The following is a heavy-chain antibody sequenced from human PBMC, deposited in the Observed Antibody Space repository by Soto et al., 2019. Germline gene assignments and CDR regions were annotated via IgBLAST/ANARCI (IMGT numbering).Heavy chain of an antibody. CDR3: ARDFIVGLLGLGEGMDV. Sequence: SLRLSCAASGFTFSSYGMHWVRQAPGKGLEWVAVIWYDGSNKYYADSVKGRFTISRDNSKNTLYLQMNSLRAEDTAVYYWARDFIVGLLGLGEGMDVWGQGPTVTVPS. V-gene: IGHV3-33*01. D-gene: IGHD3-10*01. J-gene: IGHJ6*02. CDR1: GFTFSSYG. CDR2: IWYDGSNK.